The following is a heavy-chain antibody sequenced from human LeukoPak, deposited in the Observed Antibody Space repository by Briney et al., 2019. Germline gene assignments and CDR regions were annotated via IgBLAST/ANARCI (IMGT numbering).Heavy chain of an antibody. CDR1: GYTFTSSY. D-gene: IGHD6-25*01. J-gene: IGHJ3*02. CDR3: ARYGFSSVWQRGWHDFDI. V-gene: IGHV1-46*01. Sequence: GASVTVSCKASGYTFTSSYVHWVRQAPGQGLQWMGIINPTSGDTNYAQNFQGRVTMTRDMSTSTVYMELSSLRSEDTAVYYCARYGFSSVWQRGWHDFDIWGHGTMVTVSS. CDR2: INPTSGDT.